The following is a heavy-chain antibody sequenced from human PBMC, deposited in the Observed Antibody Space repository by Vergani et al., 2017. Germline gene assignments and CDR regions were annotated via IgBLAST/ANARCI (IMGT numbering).Heavy chain of an antibody. J-gene: IGHJ5*02. CDR1: GGSISAGYYF. V-gene: IGHV4-61*02. Sequence: QVQLQASGPGRVKPSQTLSLTCTMSGGSISAGYYFWSWIRQPAGKGLEWLGHISASGNASHSPSLKTRVSMSVDTSKNQFSLTVTSVTAADTAVYYCARDSWTSELRGVYWFDTWGQGTLVRVSS. D-gene: IGHD3-10*01. CDR3: ARDSWTSELRGVYWFDT. CDR2: ISASGNA.